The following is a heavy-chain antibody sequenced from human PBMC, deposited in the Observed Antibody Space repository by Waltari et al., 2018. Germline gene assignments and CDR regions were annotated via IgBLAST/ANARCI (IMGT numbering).Heavy chain of an antibody. D-gene: IGHD6-13*01. V-gene: IGHV1-24*01. J-gene: IGHJ6*03. Sequence: HWVRQAPGKGLEWMGGFDPEDGETIYAQKFQGRVTMTEDTSTDTAYMELSSLRSEDTAVYYCATIAAAHYYYYMDVWGKGTTVTVSS. CDR3: ATIAAAHYYYYMDV. CDR2: FDPEDGET.